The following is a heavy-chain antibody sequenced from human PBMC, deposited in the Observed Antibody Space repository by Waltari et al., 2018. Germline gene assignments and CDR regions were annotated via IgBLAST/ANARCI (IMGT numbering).Heavy chain of an antibody. CDR2: INHSGST. J-gene: IGHJ6*02. CDR1: GGSFSGYY. Sequence: QVQLQQWGAGLLKPSETLSLTCAVYGGSFSGYYWSWIRQPPGKGLEWIGEINHSGSTNYNPSPKRRVTISVDTSKNQFSLKLSSVTAADTAVYYCARVPMVRGVFMFYYYYYGMDVWGQGTTVTVSS. D-gene: IGHD3-10*01. V-gene: IGHV4-34*01. CDR3: ARVPMVRGVFMFYYYYYGMDV.